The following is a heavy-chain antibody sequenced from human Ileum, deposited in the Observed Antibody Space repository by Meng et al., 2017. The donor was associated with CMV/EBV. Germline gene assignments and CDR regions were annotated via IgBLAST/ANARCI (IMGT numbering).Heavy chain of an antibody. D-gene: IGHD3-22*01. J-gene: IGHJ4*02. Sequence: TCAVSGGSIARGGYYWSWLRQPPGKGLEWIGLIYNSGTTYYTASLRSRLNISIDTSKNQLSLRLSSVTAADTAVYFCAGSWGYYSDYWGLGTLVTVSS. CDR3: AGSWGYYSDY. CDR2: IYNSGTT. CDR1: GGSIARGGYY. V-gene: IGHV4-30-4*01.